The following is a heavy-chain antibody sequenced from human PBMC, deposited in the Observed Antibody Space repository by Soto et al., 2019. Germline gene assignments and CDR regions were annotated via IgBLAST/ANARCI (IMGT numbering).Heavy chain of an antibody. CDR1: GYTFTSYG. D-gene: IGHD6-13*01. Sequence: ASVKVSCKASGYTFTSYGISWVRQAPGQGLEWMGWISAYNGNTNYAQKLQGRVTMTTDTSTSTAYMELRSLRSDDTAVYYRAKAFYSSSWYNPNRYYYYGMDVWGQGTTVTVSS. J-gene: IGHJ6*02. V-gene: IGHV1-18*04. CDR3: AKAFYSSSWYNPNRYYYYGMDV. CDR2: ISAYNGNT.